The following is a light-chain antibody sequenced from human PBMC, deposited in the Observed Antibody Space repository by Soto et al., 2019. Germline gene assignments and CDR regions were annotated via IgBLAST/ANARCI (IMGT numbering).Light chain of an antibody. Sequence: DIQLTQSPSFLSASVGDRVTITCRSSQAISSSLAWYQHNPGKAPKLLIYAASTLQNGVPSSLSGSGSGTEFTRTISSLQPEDFATYYCQHRKDYRYPFGQGTNVQIK. J-gene: IGKJ2*01. CDR1: QAISSS. V-gene: IGKV1-9*01. CDR2: AAS. CDR3: QHRKDYRYP.